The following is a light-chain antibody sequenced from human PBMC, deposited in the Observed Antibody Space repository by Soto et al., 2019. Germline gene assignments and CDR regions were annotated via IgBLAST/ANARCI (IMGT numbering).Light chain of an antibody. Sequence: QAVLTQPPSVSGAPEQKVTISCSGSSTNIGNNYVSWYQHLPGTAPKLLIYDNSERPSGIPDRFSGSKSGTSATLGITGLQTGDEADYYCGTWDSSLSAGVFGGGTKVTVL. V-gene: IGLV1-51*01. CDR1: STNIGNNY. J-gene: IGLJ2*01. CDR2: DNS. CDR3: GTWDSSLSAGV.